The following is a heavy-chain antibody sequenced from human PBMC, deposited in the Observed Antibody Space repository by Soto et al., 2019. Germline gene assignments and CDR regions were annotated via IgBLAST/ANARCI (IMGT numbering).Heavy chain of an antibody. V-gene: IGHV3-21*01. Sequence: GGSLRLSCAASGFTFSSYSMNWVRQAPGKGLEWVSSISSSSSYIYYADSVKGRFTISRDNAKNSLYLQMNSLRAEDTAVYYCARDLGYCSGGSCTSYYYYYMDVWGKGTTVTVSS. CDR1: GFTFSSYS. CDR2: ISSSSSYI. CDR3: ARDLGYCSGGSCTSYYYYYMDV. J-gene: IGHJ6*03. D-gene: IGHD2-15*01.